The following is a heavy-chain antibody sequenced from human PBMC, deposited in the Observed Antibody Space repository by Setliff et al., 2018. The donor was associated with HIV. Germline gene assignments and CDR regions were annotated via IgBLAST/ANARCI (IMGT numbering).Heavy chain of an antibody. D-gene: IGHD3-10*01. CDR3: ARSPAPARQWFGQLTFDN. CDR2: NGIINGAK. V-gene: IGHV3-48*01. J-gene: IGHJ4*02. CDR1: GFTFSSYS. Sequence: GGSLRLSCAASGFTFSSYSMNWVRQAPGKGLEWISYNGIINGAKHYADSMEGRFTISRDDAKNSLYLQMDSLRAEDTAVYYCARSPAPARQWFGQLTFDNWGQGTLVTVSS.